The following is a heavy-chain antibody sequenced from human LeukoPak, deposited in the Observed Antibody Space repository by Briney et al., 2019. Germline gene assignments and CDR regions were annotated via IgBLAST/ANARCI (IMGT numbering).Heavy chain of an antibody. CDR2: IIPILGIA. CDR1: GGTFSSYA. D-gene: IGHD5-18*01. V-gene: IGHV1-69*04. Sequence: SVKVSCRASGGTFSSYAISWVRQAPGQGLEWMGRIIPILGIANYAQKFQGRVTITADKSTSTAYMELSSLRSDDTAVYYCARGVQGYSYGYDYWGQGTLVTVSS. J-gene: IGHJ4*02. CDR3: ARGVQGYSYGYDY.